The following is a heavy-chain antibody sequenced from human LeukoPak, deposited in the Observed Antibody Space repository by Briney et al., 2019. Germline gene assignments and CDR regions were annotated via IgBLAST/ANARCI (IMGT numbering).Heavy chain of an antibody. V-gene: IGHV1-69*13. D-gene: IGHD1-14*01. CDR3: ARSEQLGNWFDP. J-gene: IGHJ5*02. CDR2: IITIFGTA. Sequence: SVKVSCKASGGTFSSYAISWVRQAPGQGLEWMGGIITIFGTANYAQKFQGRVRITADESTSTAYMELSSLRSEDTAVYYCARSEQLGNWFDPWGQGTLVTVSS. CDR1: GGTFSSYA.